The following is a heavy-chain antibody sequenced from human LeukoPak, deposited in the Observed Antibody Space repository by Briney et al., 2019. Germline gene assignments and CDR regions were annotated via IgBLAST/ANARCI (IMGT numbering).Heavy chain of an antibody. CDR3: AKSVAYSSGWSPCYYGMDV. Sequence: TGGSLRLSCAASGFTFSSYAMSWVRQAPGKGLEWVSAISGSGGSTYYADSVKGRFTISRDNSKNTLYLQMNSLRAEDTAVYYCAKSVAYSSGWSPCYYGMDVWGQGTTVTVSS. D-gene: IGHD6-19*01. CDR2: ISGSGGST. J-gene: IGHJ6*02. CDR1: GFTFSSYA. V-gene: IGHV3-23*01.